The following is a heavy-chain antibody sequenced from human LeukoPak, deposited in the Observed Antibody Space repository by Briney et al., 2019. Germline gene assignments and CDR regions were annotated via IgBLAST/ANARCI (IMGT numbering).Heavy chain of an antibody. Sequence: SETLSLTCTVSGGSISRYYWSWIRQPPGRGLEWIGYVYYSGSATYNPSLKSRVTTSVDTSKNQFSLKLRFVTAADTAVYYCARYCSTTSCSNEALDVWGQGTMVTVSS. D-gene: IGHD2-2*01. CDR1: GGSISRYY. CDR2: VYYSGSA. CDR3: ARYCSTTSCSNEALDV. V-gene: IGHV4-59*01. J-gene: IGHJ3*01.